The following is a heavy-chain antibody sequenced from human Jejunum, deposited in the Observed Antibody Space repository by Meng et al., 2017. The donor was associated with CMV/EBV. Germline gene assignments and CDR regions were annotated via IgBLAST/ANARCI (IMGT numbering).Heavy chain of an antibody. CDR1: GYTVRSYA. J-gene: IGHJ3*01. D-gene: IGHD2-15*01. V-gene: IGHV3-23*01. CDR2: VSGRGGST. CDR3: ARAMTYSDDALDV. Sequence: SGYTVRSYALSWVRQAPGKGLEWVAAVSGRGGSTYFADSVKGRFSISKDNFKNRLYLQMDSLRAEDTAIYYCARAMTYSDDALDVWGQGTRVTVSS.